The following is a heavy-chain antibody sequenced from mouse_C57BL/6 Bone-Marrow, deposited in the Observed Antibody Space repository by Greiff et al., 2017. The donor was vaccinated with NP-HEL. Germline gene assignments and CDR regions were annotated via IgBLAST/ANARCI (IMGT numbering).Heavy chain of an antibody. D-gene: IGHD1-1*01. V-gene: IGHV14-4*01. CDR1: GFNIKDDY. J-gene: IGHJ3*01. CDR2: IDPENGDT. Sequence: VQLKQSGAELVRPGASVKLSCTASGFNIKDDYMHWVKQRPEQGLEWIGWIDPENGDTEYASKFQGKATITADTSSNTAYLQLSSLTSEDTAVYYCTRHYGSQAWFAYWGQGTLVTVSA. CDR3: TRHYGSQAWFAY.